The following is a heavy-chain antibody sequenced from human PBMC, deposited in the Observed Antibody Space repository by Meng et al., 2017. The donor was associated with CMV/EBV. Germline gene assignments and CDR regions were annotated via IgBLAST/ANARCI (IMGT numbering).Heavy chain of an antibody. V-gene: IGHV3-38-3*01. J-gene: IGHJ5*02. CDR2: ISGGST. Sequence: GGSLSLSCAASVLTVSRNEMSWVSQAPGKGLEWVSSISGGSTDYADSRKGRFTISRDNSKNTLHLQMNSLRAEDTAVYCILPLKLKSIAAAGGGWFDPWGQGTLVTVSS. D-gene: IGHD6-13*01. CDR3: LPLKLKSIAAAGGGWFDP. CDR1: VLTVSRNE.